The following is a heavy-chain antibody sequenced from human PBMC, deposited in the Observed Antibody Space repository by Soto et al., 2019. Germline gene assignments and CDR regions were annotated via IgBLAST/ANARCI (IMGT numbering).Heavy chain of an antibody. CDR1: GGCVRSYF. Sequence: QVQLQESGPGLVKPSETLSLTCTVSGGCVRSYFWCWIRQSPGKGLEWIAYIYYSGSTSYNPSLRSPLTISADASKHQFSLRLSSETAEHTAIYYCARLGGITMLRGVLTDFDIWGQGTIVTVSS. CDR2: IYYSGST. D-gene: IGHD3-10*01. J-gene: IGHJ3*02. V-gene: IGHV4-59*08. CDR3: ARLGGITMLRGVLTDFDI.